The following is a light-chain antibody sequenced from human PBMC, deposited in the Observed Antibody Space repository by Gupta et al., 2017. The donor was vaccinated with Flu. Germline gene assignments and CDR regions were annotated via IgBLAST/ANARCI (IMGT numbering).Light chain of an antibody. V-gene: IGKV4-1*01. CDR1: QSVLHSSNNKNY. CDR3: QQEYNIPPP. CDR2: WTS. J-gene: IGKJ4*01. Sequence: DIVMNQSRDSLSVSLGERATINFKSSQSVLHSSNNKNYLAWYQQKPGQPPKLLIYWTSTREYGVPDSFSGRGSGTDFTLAISSRQAEDVAVYYCQQEYNIPPPFGGGTQVAIK.